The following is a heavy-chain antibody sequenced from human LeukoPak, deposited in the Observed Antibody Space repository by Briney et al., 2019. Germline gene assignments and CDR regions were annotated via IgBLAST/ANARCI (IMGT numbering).Heavy chain of an antibody. J-gene: IGHJ6*03. D-gene: IGHD3-10*01. CDR1: GFTFEDYG. V-gene: IGHV3-20*04. Sequence: PGGSLRLSCAASGFTFEDYGMSWVRQAPGKGLEYVSGVNWNGGGTGYAESVKGRFTISRDNAKNVLFLQMNSLRVEDTALYYCARNTLSMIRGIIGHYYNYMDVWGKGTTVTVSS. CDR3: ARNTLSMIRGIIGHYYNYMDV. CDR2: VNWNGGGT.